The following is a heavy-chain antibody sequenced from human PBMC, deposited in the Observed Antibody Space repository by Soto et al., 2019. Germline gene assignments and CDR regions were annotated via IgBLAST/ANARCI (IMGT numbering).Heavy chain of an antibody. CDR2: IYPGDSDT. CDR1: GYSFARYW. D-gene: IGHD6-6*01. J-gene: IGHJ6*02. V-gene: IGHV5-51*01. Sequence: PGESLKISCQGSGYSFARYWIGGVRQMPGKDLEWMGIIYPGDSDTRYSPSFQGQVTISADKSLRTAYLQWTSLKASDTALYYCARTRSFTLGFYYDGMDVWGQGTTVTVSS. CDR3: ARTRSFTLGFYYDGMDV.